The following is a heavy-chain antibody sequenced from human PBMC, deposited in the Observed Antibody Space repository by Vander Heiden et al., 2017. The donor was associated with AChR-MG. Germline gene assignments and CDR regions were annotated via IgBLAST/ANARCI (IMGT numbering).Heavy chain of an antibody. Sequence: QVQLVESGGGVVQPGQSLRLSCITSGFAFSRFPVHRVRQAPGKGREWVAVISDDGSSKYYEDSVKGRCTISRDKSRKAVDLQMNSLRAEDSAVYYCARDRLTATTSFDYWGQGTLVTVSS. V-gene: IGHV3-30-3*01. J-gene: IGHJ4*02. CDR1: GFAFSRFP. CDR3: ARDRLTATTSFDY. D-gene: IGHD4-17*01. CDR2: ISDDGSSK.